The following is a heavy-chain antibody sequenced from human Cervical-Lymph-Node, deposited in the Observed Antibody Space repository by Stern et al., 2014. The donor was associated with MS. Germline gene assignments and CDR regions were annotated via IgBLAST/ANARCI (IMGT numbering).Heavy chain of an antibody. D-gene: IGHD7-27*01. Sequence: QITLKESGPSLVKPTETLTLTCNFSGFSLSSGGVAVGLIRQPPGKALECLALIYGDDTAYYRPSLRTRLPVSKDAPRNHVALIMTNRAPVDTATYYCARTGDPWFDSWGQGTLVTVSS. CDR2: IYGDDTA. J-gene: IGHJ5*01. CDR1: GFSLSSGGVA. CDR3: ARTGDPWFDS. V-gene: IGHV2-5*02.